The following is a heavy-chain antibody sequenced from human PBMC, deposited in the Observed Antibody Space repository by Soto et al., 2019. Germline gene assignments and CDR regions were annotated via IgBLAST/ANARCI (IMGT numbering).Heavy chain of an antibody. CDR2: IYYSGST. V-gene: IGHV4-59*08. CDR1: GGSISSYY. D-gene: IGHD3-3*01. Sequence: PSETLSLTCTVSGGSISSYYWSWIRQPPGKGLEWIGYIYYSGSTNYNPSLKSRVTISVDTSKNQFSLKLSSVTAADTAVYYCASSYYDFWSGHPGWFDPWGQGTLVTVSS. CDR3: ASSYYDFWSGHPGWFDP. J-gene: IGHJ5*02.